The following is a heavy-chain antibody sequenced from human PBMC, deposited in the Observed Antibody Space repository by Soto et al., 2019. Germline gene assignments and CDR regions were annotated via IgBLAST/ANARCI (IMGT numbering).Heavy chain of an antibody. V-gene: IGHV1-18*01. Sequence: QVQLVQSGAEVKKPGASVKVSCKASGYTFTSYGISWVRQAPGQGLEWMGWISAYNGNTNYAQKLQGRVTMTTDTSTGQAYMGLGGRRSDDRAVFYCARGGGEWLLRADWFDPWGQGTLVTVSS. CDR2: ISAYNGNT. CDR3: ARGGGEWLLRADWFDP. D-gene: IGHD3-3*01. CDR1: GYTFTSYG. J-gene: IGHJ5*02.